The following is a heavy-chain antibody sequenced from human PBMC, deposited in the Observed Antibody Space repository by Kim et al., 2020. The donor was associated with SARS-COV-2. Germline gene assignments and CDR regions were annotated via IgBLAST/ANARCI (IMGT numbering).Heavy chain of an antibody. V-gene: IGHV3-23*01. D-gene: IGHD3-10*01. J-gene: IGHJ1*01. Sequence: GGSLRLSCAASGFTFSSYAMSWVRQAPGKGLEWVSAISGSGGSTYYADSVKGRFTISRDNSKNTLYLQMNSLRAEDTAVYYCAKESRITMVRGVITESQYFQHWGQGTLVTVSS. CDR1: GFTFSSYA. CDR3: AKESRITMVRGVITESQYFQH. CDR2: ISGSGGST.